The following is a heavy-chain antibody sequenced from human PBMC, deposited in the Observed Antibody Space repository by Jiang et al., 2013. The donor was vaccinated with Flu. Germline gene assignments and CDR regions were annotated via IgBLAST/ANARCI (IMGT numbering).Heavy chain of an antibody. V-gene: IGHV4-4*02. Sequence: KGLEWIGEIYHSGSTNYNPSLKSRVTISVDKSKNQFSLKLSSVTAADTAVYYCARELYYYDSSGYYKETPYFDYWGQGTLVTVSS. CDR2: IYHSGST. J-gene: IGHJ4*02. D-gene: IGHD3-22*01. CDR3: ARELYYYDSSGYYKETPYFDY.